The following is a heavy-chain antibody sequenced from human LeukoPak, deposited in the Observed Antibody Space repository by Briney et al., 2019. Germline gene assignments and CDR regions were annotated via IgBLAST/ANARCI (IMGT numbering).Heavy chain of an antibody. Sequence: AGGSLRLSCAASGFTFSSYWMSWVRQAPGKGLEWVANIKQDGSEKYYVDSVKGRFTIFRDNAKNSLHLQINSLRAEDTAVYYCASLLDFWSGYYPQYYFDYWGQGTLVTVSS. CDR2: IKQDGSEK. J-gene: IGHJ4*02. V-gene: IGHV3-7*01. CDR3: ASLLDFWSGYYPQYYFDY. CDR1: GFTFSSYW. D-gene: IGHD3-3*01.